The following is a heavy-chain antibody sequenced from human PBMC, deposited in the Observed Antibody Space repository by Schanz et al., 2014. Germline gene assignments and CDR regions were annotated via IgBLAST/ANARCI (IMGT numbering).Heavy chain of an antibody. CDR1: GFTFSGFW. Sequence: EVQLAESGGGLVQPGGSLRLSCAASGFTFSGFWMTWVRQAPGKGLEWLSVISASGGDTYYADSVKGRFTISRDNSKNTLYLQMNSLRPEDTAVYYCARGGPAYYFDDWGQGTLVTVSS. CDR3: ARGGPAYYFDD. J-gene: IGHJ4*02. CDR2: ISASGGDT. V-gene: IGHV3-23*04.